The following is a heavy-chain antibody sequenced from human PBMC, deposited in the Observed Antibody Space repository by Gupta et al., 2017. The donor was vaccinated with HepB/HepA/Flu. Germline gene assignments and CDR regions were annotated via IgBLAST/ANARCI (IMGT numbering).Heavy chain of an antibody. CDR1: GFTFSSYA. Sequence: QVQLVESGGGVVQPGRSLRLSCAASGFTFSSYAMHWVRQAPGKGLEWVAVISYDGSNKYYADSVKGRFTISRDNSKNTLYLQMNSLRAEDTAVYYCAREVGGVYSSSPELLLDYWGQGTLVTVSS. CDR3: AREVGGVYSSSPELLLDY. CDR2: ISYDGSNK. D-gene: IGHD6-6*01. V-gene: IGHV3-30-3*01. J-gene: IGHJ4*02.